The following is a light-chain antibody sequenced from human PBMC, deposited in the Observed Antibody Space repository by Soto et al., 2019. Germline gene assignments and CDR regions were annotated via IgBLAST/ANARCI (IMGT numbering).Light chain of an antibody. CDR3: LSYDSYSYT. CDR1: QSITYH. J-gene: IGKJ2*01. Sequence: DIQMTQSPSSRSASVGDRVTITCRASQSITYHLAWYQQKPGKAPKLLIYKASILESGVPSRFSGSGSGTEFTLTISSLQPDDFATYYCLSYDSYSYTFGQGTKLEIK. V-gene: IGKV1-5*03. CDR2: KAS.